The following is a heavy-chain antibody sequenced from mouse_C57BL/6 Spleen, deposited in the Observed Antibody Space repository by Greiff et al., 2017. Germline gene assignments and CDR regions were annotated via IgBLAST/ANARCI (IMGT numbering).Heavy chain of an antibody. CDR1: GYTFTSYW. J-gene: IGHJ2*01. Sequence: QVQLEQPGTELVKPGASVKLSCKASGYTFTSYWMHWVKQRPGQGLEWIGNINPSNGCTNYNQKFKNKATVTADKSSSTAYMQLSSLTYEDSAVYYCARGGYTYVCRPLAYWGQGTPLTVSA. V-gene: IGHV1-53*01. CDR3: ARGGYTYVCRPLAY. D-gene: IGHD2-12*01. CDR2: INPSNGCT.